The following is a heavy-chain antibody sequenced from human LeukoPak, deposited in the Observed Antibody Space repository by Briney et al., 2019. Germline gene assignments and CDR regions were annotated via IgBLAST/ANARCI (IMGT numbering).Heavy chain of an antibody. Sequence: ASVKVSCKASGYTFTGYYMHWVRQAPGQGLEWMGWINPNSGGTNYAQKFQGRVTMTRDTSFSTAYMELSRLRSDDTAVYYCARSRYFGLLFYFDHWGQGTLVTVSS. J-gene: IGHJ4*02. D-gene: IGHD3-9*01. CDR2: INPNSGGT. CDR3: ARSRYFGLLFYFDH. CDR1: GYTFTGYY. V-gene: IGHV1-2*02.